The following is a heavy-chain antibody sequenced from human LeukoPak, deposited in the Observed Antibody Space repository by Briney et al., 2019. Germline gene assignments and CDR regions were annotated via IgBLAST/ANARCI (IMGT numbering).Heavy chain of an antibody. V-gene: IGHV4-30-4*01. Sequence: PSETLSLTCTVSGGSISSGDYYWSWIRLPPGKGLEWIGYIYYSGSTYYNPSLKSRVTISVDTSKNQFSLKLSSVTAADTAVYYCAREYGSGSSFDYWGQGTLVTVSS. J-gene: IGHJ4*02. CDR2: IYYSGST. CDR1: GGSISSGDYY. D-gene: IGHD3-10*01. CDR3: AREYGSGSSFDY.